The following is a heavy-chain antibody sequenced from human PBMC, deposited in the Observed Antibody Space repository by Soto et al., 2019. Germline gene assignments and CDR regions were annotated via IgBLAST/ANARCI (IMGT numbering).Heavy chain of an antibody. D-gene: IGHD3-22*01. CDR2: IWPRYSDT. Sequence: GESLKISCKGSGYIFTNYWIGWVRQMPGKGLQWMGIIWPRYSDTKYSPSFQGQVTVSVDNSISTAYLQWSTLKASGTAMYYCARRRYDSSGPDAFDIWGQGTMVTVSS. CDR3: ARRRYDSSGPDAFDI. CDR1: GYIFTNYW. V-gene: IGHV5-51*01. J-gene: IGHJ3*02.